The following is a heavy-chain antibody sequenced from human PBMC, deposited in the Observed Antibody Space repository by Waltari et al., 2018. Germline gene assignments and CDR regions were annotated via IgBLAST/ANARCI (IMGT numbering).Heavy chain of an antibody. Sequence: QVQLQESGPGLVKPSETLSLTCAVSGYSISSGYSWGWIRQPPGKGLEWIGSIYHSGSTYYNPSLKSRVTISVDTSKNQFSLKLSSVTAADTAVYYCARDEGYGDYYDAFDIWGQGTMVTVSS. CDR2: IYHSGST. V-gene: IGHV4-38-2*02. CDR1: GYSISSGYS. J-gene: IGHJ3*02. CDR3: ARDEGYGDYYDAFDI. D-gene: IGHD4-17*01.